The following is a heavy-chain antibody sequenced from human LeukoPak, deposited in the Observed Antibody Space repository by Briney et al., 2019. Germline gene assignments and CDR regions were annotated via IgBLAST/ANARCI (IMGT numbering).Heavy chain of an antibody. Sequence: GGSLRLSCAASGFTFSPYAMNWLRQAPGKGLEWVSVITGNGGLIKYADSVKGRFTISRDNSKNTVYLQMNSLRAEDTAIYYCAKDWKPDGLYDLDYWGQGTLVTVSS. CDR1: GFTFSPYA. D-gene: IGHD5/OR15-5a*01. J-gene: IGHJ4*02. V-gene: IGHV3-23*01. CDR3: AKDWKPDGLYDLDY. CDR2: ITGNGGLI.